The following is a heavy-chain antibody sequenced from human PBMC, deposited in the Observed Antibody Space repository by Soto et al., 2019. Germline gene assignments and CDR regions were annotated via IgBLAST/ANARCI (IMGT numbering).Heavy chain of an antibody. Sequence: SETLSLTCTVSGGSISSGDYYWSWIRQPPGKGLEWIGYIYYSGSTYYNPSLKSRVTISVDTSKNQFSLKLSSVTAADTAVYYCARDDFWSGYYRFDPWGQGTLVTVSS. CDR2: IYYSGST. V-gene: IGHV4-30-4*01. CDR1: GGSISSGDYY. D-gene: IGHD3-3*01. CDR3: ARDDFWSGYYRFDP. J-gene: IGHJ5*02.